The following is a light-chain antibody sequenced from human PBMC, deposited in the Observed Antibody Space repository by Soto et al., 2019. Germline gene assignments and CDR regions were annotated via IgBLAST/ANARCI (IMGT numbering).Light chain of an antibody. CDR2: KAS. J-gene: IGKJ1*01. CDR3: QQYNSYSPT. Sequence: DIQMTQSPSPLSASVGDRVTITCRASQSISVWLAWYQQKAGKAPNLLIYKASRLESGVPSRFSGSGSETEVTLTISGLQPGESAIYYCQQYNSYSPTFGQGTRWIS. V-gene: IGKV1-5*03. CDR1: QSISVW.